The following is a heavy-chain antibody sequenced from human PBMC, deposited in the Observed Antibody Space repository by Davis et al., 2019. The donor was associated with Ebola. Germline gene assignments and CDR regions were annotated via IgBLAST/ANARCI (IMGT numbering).Heavy chain of an antibody. CDR2: VIGSGSDT. Sequence: GESLKISCSASGFTFSNYGMSWVRQAPWKGLEWVSGVIGSGSDTYYADSVKGRFTISRDNSKNTLYLQMNSLRVEDTATYYFVKRTSGSSGWDYWGQGTLVTVSS. CDR3: VKRTSGSSGWDY. D-gene: IGHD6-6*01. V-gene: IGHV3-23*01. J-gene: IGHJ4*02. CDR1: GFTFSNYG.